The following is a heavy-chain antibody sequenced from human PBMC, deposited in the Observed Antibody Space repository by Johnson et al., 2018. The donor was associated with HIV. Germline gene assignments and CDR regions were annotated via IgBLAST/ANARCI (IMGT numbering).Heavy chain of an antibody. D-gene: IGHD1-26*01. CDR2: IWYDGSNK. Sequence: QVQLVESGGGVVQPGRSLRLSCAASGFTFSSYGMHWVRQAPGKGLEWVAVIWYDGSNKYYADSVKGRFTISRDNSKNTLYLQMNSLRAEDTAVYYCASAWGELDDAFDIWGQGTMVTVSS. CDR1: GFTFSSYG. CDR3: ASAWGELDDAFDI. J-gene: IGHJ3*02. V-gene: IGHV3-33*01.